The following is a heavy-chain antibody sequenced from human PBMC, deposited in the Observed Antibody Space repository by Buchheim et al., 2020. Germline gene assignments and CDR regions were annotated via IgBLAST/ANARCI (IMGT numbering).Heavy chain of an antibody. D-gene: IGHD3-3*01. CDR3: ARGRVRITIFGVVIGTNWFDP. CDR1: GYTFTSYD. CDR2: MNPNSGNT. V-gene: IGHV1-8*01. Sequence: QVQLVQSGAEVKKPGASVKVSCKASGYTFTSYDINWVRQATGQGLEWMGWMNPNSGNTGYAQKFQGRVTMTRNTSIRTAYMELSSLRSEDTAVYYCARGRVRITIFGVVIGTNWFDPWGQGTL. J-gene: IGHJ5*02.